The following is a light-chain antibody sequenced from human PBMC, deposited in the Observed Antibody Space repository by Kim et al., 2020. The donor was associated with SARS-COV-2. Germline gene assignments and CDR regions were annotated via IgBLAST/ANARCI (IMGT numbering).Light chain of an antibody. CDR2: AAS. CDR3: QSYNNTPFT. J-gene: IGKJ4*01. Sequence: DIQMTQSPSSLSASVGDRVTITCRASQAISNYLAWYRQKPGKVPNLLIYAASTLQSGVPSRFSGSGFGADFTLTISSLQPEDVATYYCQSYNNTPFTFGGGTKLEI. V-gene: IGKV1-27*01. CDR1: QAISNY.